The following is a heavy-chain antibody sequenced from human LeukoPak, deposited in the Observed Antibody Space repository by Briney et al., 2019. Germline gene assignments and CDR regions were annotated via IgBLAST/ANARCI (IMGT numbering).Heavy chain of an antibody. J-gene: IGHJ4*02. D-gene: IGHD5-12*01. CDR2: ISYSGST. Sequence: SETLSLTCTVSGGSISNSNYFWGWIRQPPGKGLEWIGSISYSGSTYYNPSLKSRVTISVDTSKNQFSLNLSSVTAADTAVYYCARYSGRQDFDYWGQGTLVTVSS. CDR3: ARYSGRQDFDY. V-gene: IGHV4-39*01. CDR1: GGSISNSNYF.